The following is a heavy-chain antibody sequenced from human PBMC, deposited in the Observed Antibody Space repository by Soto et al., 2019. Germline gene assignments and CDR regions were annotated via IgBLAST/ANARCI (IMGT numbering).Heavy chain of an antibody. CDR1: GFTLTSAD. J-gene: IGHJ4*02. CDR3: AADWSNRPFDF. D-gene: IGHD3-3*01. V-gene: IGHV1-58*01. Sequence: QMPLMQSGPEVKKPGTSVKVSCKASGFTLTSADVQWVRQTRGQRLEWIGGSVGGSGSTNYAQQFQGRLAITRDMSTSTVYMELSSLRSEDTAVYYCAADWSNRPFDFWGQGTLVTVSS. CDR2: SVGGSGST.